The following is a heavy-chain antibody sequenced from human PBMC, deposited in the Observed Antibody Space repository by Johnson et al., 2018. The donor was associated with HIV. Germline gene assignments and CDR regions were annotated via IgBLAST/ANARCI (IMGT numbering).Heavy chain of an antibody. CDR1: GFTFSSYG. D-gene: IGHD6-19*01. CDR3: ASRVVWSSGWSDAFDI. CDR2: ISYDGSNK. J-gene: IGHJ3*02. Sequence: VQLVESGGGVVQPGGSLRLSCAASGFTFSSYGMHWVRQAPGKGLEWVAVISYDGSNKYYADSVKGRFTISRDNSKNTLYLQMSSLRTDDTAVYYCASRVVWSSGWSDAFDIWGQGTMVTVSS. V-gene: IGHV3-30*19.